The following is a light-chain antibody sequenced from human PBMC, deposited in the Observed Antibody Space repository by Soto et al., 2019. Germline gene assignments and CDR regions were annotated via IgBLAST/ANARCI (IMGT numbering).Light chain of an antibody. CDR1: QGISSW. V-gene: IGKV1D-12*01. CDR2: AAS. CDR3: QQANSFPFP. J-gene: IGKJ3*01. Sequence: DIQMTQSPSSVSASVGDRVTITCRASQGISSWLAWCQQKPGKAPKLLIYAASSLQSGVPSGFSGSGSGTDFTLTISSLQPEDFATYYCQQANSFPFPFGPGTKVDIK.